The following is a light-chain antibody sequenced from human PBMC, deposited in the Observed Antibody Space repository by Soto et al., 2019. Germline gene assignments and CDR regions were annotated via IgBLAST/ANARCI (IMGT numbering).Light chain of an antibody. CDR3: QQYVSDPLT. J-gene: IGKJ4*01. V-gene: IGKV1-5*03. CDR1: QSISNW. Sequence: DIQMTQSPSTLSASVGDRVTITCRASQSISNWLAWYQQKPGKAPKLLIYKASSLESGVPAGFSGSGSGTEFTLTISSLQPDGFAPYFCQQYVSDPLTFGGGTKGEIK. CDR2: KAS.